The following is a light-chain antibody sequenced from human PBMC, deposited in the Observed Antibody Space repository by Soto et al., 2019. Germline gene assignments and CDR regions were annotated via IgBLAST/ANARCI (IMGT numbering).Light chain of an antibody. CDR1: SSDVGSYNY. CDR3: SSYTSTNTLI. CDR2: DVS. V-gene: IGLV2-14*01. J-gene: IGLJ2*01. Sequence: QSALTQPASLSGSPGQSITISCTGTSSDVGSYNYVSWYQQNPGKAPKLIIHDVSTRPSGVSNRFSGAKSGKTASLTISGLPAEDESNYYCSSYTSTNTLIFGGGTKLTLL.